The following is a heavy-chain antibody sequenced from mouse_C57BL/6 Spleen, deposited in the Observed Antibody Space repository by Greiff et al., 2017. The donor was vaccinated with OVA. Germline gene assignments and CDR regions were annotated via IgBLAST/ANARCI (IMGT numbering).Heavy chain of an antibody. J-gene: IGHJ4*01. V-gene: IGHV5-6*01. CDR3: ARQGDYDPAMDY. CDR1: GFTFSSYG. CDR2: ISSGGSYT. D-gene: IGHD2-4*01. Sequence: EVQGVESGGDLVKPGGSLKLSCAASGFTFSSYGMSWVRQTPDKRLEWVATISSGGSYTYYPDSVKGRFTISRDNAKNTLYLQMSSLKSEDTAMYNCARQGDYDPAMDYWGQGTSVTVSS.